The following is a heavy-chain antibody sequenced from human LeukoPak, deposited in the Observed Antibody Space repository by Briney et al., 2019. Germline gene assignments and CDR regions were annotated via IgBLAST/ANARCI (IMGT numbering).Heavy chain of an antibody. V-gene: IGHV5-51*01. Sequence: XXQLPGXGLEWMGIIYPGDSDTRYSPSFQGQVTISADKSISTAYLRWSSLKASDTAMYYCARPSYDYGGNNPYYWGQGTLVTVSX. J-gene: IGHJ4*02. D-gene: IGHD4-23*01. CDR2: IYPGDSDT. CDR3: ARPSYDYGGNNPYY.